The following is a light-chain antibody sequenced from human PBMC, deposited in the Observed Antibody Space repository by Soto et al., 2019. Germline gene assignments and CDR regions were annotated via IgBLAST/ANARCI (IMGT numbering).Light chain of an antibody. Sequence: DIQMTQSPSTLSASVGDRVTITCRASPSISRWLAWYQQKPGRAPKLLIYQASSLDSGVPSRFSGSGSGTEFTLTISSLQPDDVATYYCQQYNTYWTFGQGTKVEIK. CDR1: PSISRW. V-gene: IGKV1-5*03. CDR3: QQYNTYWT. CDR2: QAS. J-gene: IGKJ1*01.